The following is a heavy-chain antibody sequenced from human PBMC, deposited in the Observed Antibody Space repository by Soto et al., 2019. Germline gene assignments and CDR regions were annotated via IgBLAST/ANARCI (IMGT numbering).Heavy chain of an antibody. D-gene: IGHD6-13*01. CDR2: ISATGTTT. J-gene: IGHJ4*02. CDR1: EFSFSSYA. V-gene: IGHV3-23*01. Sequence: EVQLMESGGGLVQPGGSLRLSCAASEFSFSSYALNWVRQAPGKGLEWVSAISATGTTTYYADSVKGRFTISRDNSKRTLFLQMDSLSPEDTAAYYCATYSSPFDYWGQGTLVTVSS. CDR3: ATYSSPFDY.